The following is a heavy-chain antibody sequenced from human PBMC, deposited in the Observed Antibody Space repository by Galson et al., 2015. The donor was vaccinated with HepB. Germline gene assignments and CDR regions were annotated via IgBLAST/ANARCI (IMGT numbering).Heavy chain of an antibody. CDR3: AKRHGSGSPGHYYYYYGMDV. CDR1: GFTFSSYA. CDR2: ISGSGGST. D-gene: IGHD3-10*01. J-gene: IGHJ6*02. Sequence: SLRLSCAASGFTFSSYAMSWVRQAPGKGLEWVSAISGSGGSTYYADSVKGRFTISRDNSKNTLYLQMNSLRAEDTAVYYCAKRHGSGSPGHYYYYYGMDVWGQGTTVTVSS. V-gene: IGHV3-23*01.